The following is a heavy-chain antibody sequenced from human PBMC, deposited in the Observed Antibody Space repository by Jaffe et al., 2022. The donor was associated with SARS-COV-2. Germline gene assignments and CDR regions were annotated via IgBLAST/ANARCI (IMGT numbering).Heavy chain of an antibody. J-gene: IGHJ5*02. CDR2: IYYSGST. Sequence: QVQLQESGPGLVKPSETLSLTCTVSGGSISSYYWSWIRQPPGKGLEWIGYIYYSGSTNYNPSLKSRVTISVDTSKNQFSLKLSSVTAADTAVYYCARASGPSPSYCSGGSCYSDWFDPWGQGTLVTVSS. CDR3: ARASGPSPSYCSGGSCYSDWFDP. CDR1: GGSISSYY. V-gene: IGHV4-59*01. D-gene: IGHD2-15*01.